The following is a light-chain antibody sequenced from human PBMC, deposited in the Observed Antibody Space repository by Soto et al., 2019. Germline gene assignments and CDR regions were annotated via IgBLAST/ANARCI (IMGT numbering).Light chain of an antibody. CDR1: QTTNTW. CDR2: DAS. J-gene: IGKJ2*01. CDR3: QQYISYPYT. Sequence: DIQMTHFPSTLSASVGDRVTITCRASQTTNTWLAWYQQKPGTAPKLLIYDASSLEGGVPSRVIASGSGTEFTLTISSLQPDDLATYYCQQYISYPYTFGQGTKVEIK. V-gene: IGKV1-5*01.